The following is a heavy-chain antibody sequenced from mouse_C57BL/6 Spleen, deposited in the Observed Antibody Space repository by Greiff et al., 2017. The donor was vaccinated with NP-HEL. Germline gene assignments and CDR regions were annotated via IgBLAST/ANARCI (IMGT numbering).Heavy chain of an antibody. V-gene: IGHV1-50*01. Sequence: QVQLQQSGAELVKPGASVKLSCKASGYTFTSYWMQWVKQRPGQGLEWIGEIDPSDSYTNYNQKFKGKATLTVDTSSSTAYMQLSSLTSEDSAVYYCARWRGPDGSAMDYWGQGTSVTVSS. J-gene: IGHJ4*01. CDR1: GYTFTSYW. CDR3: ARWRGPDGSAMDY. CDR2: IDPSDSYT.